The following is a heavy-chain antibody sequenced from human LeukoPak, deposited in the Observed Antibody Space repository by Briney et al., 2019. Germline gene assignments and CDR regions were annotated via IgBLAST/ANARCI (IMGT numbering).Heavy chain of an antibody. D-gene: IGHD6-13*01. Sequence: GGSLRLSCAASGFTFSSYAMSWVRQAPGKGLEWVSAISGSGGSTYYADSVKGRFTISRDNSKNTLYLQMNSLRAEDTAVYYCAKDTVWGAAAGSGGFDYWGQGTLVTVS. J-gene: IGHJ4*02. V-gene: IGHV3-23*01. CDR2: ISGSGGST. CDR3: AKDTVWGAAAGSGGFDY. CDR1: GFTFSSYA.